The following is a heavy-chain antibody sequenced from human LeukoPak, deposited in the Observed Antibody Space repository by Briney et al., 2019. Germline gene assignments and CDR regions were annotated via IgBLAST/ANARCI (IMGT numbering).Heavy chain of an antibody. CDR2: ITTNSVM. CDR1: GFTLSDYG. CDR3: TRGRYQFLGPNDS. J-gene: IGHJ5*01. V-gene: IGHV3-48*02. D-gene: IGHD2-2*01. Sequence: GGSLRLSCVASGFTLSDYGMSWARQAPGKGLEWISYITTNSVMFYADSVEGRFAISRDNDQNSVYLQMSVLRDDDTAVYYGTRGRYQFLGPNDSWGQGALVTVSS.